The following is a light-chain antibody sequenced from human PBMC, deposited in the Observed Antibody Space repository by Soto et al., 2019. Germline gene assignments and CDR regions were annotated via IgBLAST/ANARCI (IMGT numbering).Light chain of an antibody. Sequence: VLTQSPATLSLSPGERATLSCRASQNVSHTYVAWYQQKHRQAPRPPIYGASPSATGVPDRFSGSGSGTDFASVISRLEPEDFSWYYCEHYAKSPLWTCGQGTKVE. CDR1: QNVSHTY. V-gene: IGKV3-20*01. CDR3: EHYAKSPLWT. J-gene: IGKJ1*01. CDR2: GAS.